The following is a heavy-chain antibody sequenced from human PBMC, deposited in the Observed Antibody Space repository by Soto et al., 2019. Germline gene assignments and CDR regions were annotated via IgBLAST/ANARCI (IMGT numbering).Heavy chain of an antibody. Sequence: GGSLRLSCAASGFTFSSYWMSWVRQAPGKGLEWVANIKQDGSEKYYVDSVKGRFTISRDNAKNSLYLQMNSLRAEDTAVYYCASDSSTSNSPYGMDVWGQGTTVTVSS. V-gene: IGHV3-7*05. CDR1: GFTFSSYW. CDR2: IKQDGSEK. CDR3: ASDSSTSNSPYGMDV. J-gene: IGHJ6*02. D-gene: IGHD6-13*01.